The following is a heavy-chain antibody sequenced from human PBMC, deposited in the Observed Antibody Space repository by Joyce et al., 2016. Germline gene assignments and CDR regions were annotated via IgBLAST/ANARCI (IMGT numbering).Heavy chain of an antibody. CDR3: ARVGDGWFDY. CDR1: GFIFSDYR. CDR2: FDSAVNIV. V-gene: IGHV3-48*01. J-gene: IGHJ5*01. Sequence: EVRLVESGGGLVRPGGSLRLSCTASGFIFSDYRMNWARPAPGKGPEFLSFFDSAVNIVHWADSVNGRSTFSRNNAKNSLDMQINDLRVEDTAVYYCARVGDGWFDYWGRGTLVIVSS.